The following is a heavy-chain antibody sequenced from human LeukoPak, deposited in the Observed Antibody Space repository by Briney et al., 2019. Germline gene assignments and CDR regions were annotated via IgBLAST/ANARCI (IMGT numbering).Heavy chain of an antibody. CDR1: GGSISNYY. CDR2: IYHSGST. Sequence: PSETLSLTCTVSGGSISNYYWSWIRQPPGKGLEWIGYIYHSGSTYYNPSLKSRVTISVDRSKNQFSLKLSSVTAADTAVYYCARKALGLGYCSSTSCEEAFDIWGQGTMVTVSS. V-gene: IGHV4-59*12. D-gene: IGHD2-2*01. CDR3: ARKALGLGYCSSTSCEEAFDI. J-gene: IGHJ3*02.